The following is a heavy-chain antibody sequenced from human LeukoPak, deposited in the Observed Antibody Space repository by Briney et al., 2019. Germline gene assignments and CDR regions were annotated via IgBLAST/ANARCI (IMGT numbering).Heavy chain of an antibody. CDR3: TRHDSSGWFGFDY. Sequence: GGSLRLSCAASGFTFSGSAMHWVRQASGKGLEWVGRIRSKANSYATAYAASVKGRFTISRDDSKNTAYLQMNSLKTEDTAVYYCTRHDSSGWFGFDYWGQGTLVTVSS. CDR2: IRSKANSYAT. CDR1: GFTFSGSA. D-gene: IGHD6-19*01. J-gene: IGHJ4*02. V-gene: IGHV3-73*01.